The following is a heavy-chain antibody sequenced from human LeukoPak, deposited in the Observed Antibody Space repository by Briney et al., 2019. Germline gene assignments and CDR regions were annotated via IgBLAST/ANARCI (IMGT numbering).Heavy chain of an antibody. V-gene: IGHV3-21*01. CDR2: ISSSSSYI. D-gene: IGHD6-19*01. CDR1: GFTFSSYS. CDR3: ARDVNISGWYGDY. Sequence: GGSLRLSCAASGFTFSSYSMNWVRQAPGKGLEWVSFISSSSSYIYYADSVKGRFTISRDNAKSSLYLQMNSLRAEDTAVYYCARDVNISGWYGDYWGQGTLVTVSS. J-gene: IGHJ4*02.